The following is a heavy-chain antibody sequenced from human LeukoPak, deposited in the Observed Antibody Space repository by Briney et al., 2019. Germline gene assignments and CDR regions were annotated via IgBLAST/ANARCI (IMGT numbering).Heavy chain of an antibody. D-gene: IGHD2-2*01. Sequence: GGSLRLSCAASRFTFSSYAMHWVRQAPGKGLEWGAVISYEGSNKYYADSVKGRFTISRDNSKNTLYVQMNRMRGEETAVYSCAVGTGGHCSSMSCYGHYFDYWGQGTLVIVSS. CDR1: RFTFSSYA. V-gene: IGHV3-30*04. J-gene: IGHJ4*02. CDR3: AVGTGGHCSSMSCYGHYFDY. CDR2: ISYEGSNK.